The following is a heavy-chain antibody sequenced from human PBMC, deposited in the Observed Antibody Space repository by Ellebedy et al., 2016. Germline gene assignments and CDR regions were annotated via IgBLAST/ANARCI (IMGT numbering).Heavy chain of an antibody. J-gene: IGHJ4*02. CDR1: GFTFSSYA. D-gene: IGHD2-2*01. CDR2: IGTTDGVT. Sequence: GGSLRLSXAASGFTFSSYAMSWVRQAPGKGLEWVSSIGTTDGVTQYADPVNGRFTISRDNSKSTLFLQMNSLRVEDTAVYYCAKGGDFVTVPGALDWGQGTLVSVSS. V-gene: IGHV3-23*01. CDR3: AKGGDFVTVPGALD.